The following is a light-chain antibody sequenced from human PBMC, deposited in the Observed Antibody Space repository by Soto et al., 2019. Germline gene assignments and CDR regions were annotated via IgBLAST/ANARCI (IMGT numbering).Light chain of an antibody. CDR2: EVT. J-gene: IGLJ3*02. V-gene: IGLV2-23*02. CDR3: CSSAGSRILSWV. Sequence: QSVLTQPASVSGSPGQSITISCTGTSSDIGSYDLVSWYQQHPGTAPKLIIYEVTKRPSGVSTRFSGSKSGNTASLTISGLQAVDEADYYCCSSAGSRILSWVFGGGT. CDR1: SSDIGSYDL.